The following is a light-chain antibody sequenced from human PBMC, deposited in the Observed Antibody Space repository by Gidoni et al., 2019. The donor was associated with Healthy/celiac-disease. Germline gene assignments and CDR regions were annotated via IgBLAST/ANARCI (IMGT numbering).Light chain of an antibody. Sequence: EIVMPHSPATLSVSPGERATLSCRASQTVSNNLAWYQQKPGQAPRLLIYGAYTRATGIPARCSGSGSGTEFTITISSLQYEDLAVYYCQQYNNWPPYTFGQGTKLEIK. J-gene: IGKJ2*01. V-gene: IGKV3-15*01. CDR1: QTVSNN. CDR2: GAY. CDR3: QQYNNWPPYT.